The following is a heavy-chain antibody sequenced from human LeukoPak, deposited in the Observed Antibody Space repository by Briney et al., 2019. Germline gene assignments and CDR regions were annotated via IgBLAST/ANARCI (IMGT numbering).Heavy chain of an antibody. CDR3: ARHEGIIKTYYYMDV. Sequence: GESLKISCKGSGYSFTSYWIGWVRQMPGKGLEWMGIIYPGDSDTRYSPSFPGQVTISADKSISTAYLQWSSLKASDTAMYYCARHEGIIKTYYYMDVWGKGTTVTVSS. V-gene: IGHV5-51*01. CDR2: IYPGDSDT. J-gene: IGHJ6*03. D-gene: IGHD3-16*01. CDR1: GYSFTSYW.